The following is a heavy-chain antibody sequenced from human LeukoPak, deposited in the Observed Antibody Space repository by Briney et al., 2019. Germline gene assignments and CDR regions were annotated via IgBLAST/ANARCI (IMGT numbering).Heavy chain of an antibody. Sequence: GASVKVSCTASGYTFTGYYMHWVRQAPGQGLEWMGWINPNSGGTNYAQNFQGRVTMTRDTSISTAFMELSRLRSDDTAVYYCAGGYCSSTTCPFDYWGQGTLVTVSS. J-gene: IGHJ4*02. D-gene: IGHD2-2*01. CDR2: INPNSGGT. V-gene: IGHV1-2*02. CDR3: AGGYCSSTTCPFDY. CDR1: GYTFTGYY.